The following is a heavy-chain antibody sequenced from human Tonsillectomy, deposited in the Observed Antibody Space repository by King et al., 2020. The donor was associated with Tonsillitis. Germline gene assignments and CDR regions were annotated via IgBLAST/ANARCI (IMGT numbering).Heavy chain of an antibody. J-gene: IGHJ6*02. CDR3: ARDGIFRGYYASGSYMDV. D-gene: IGHD3-10*01. Sequence: QLVESGGGLVQPGGSLRLSCAASGFTFGTYSMNWVRQAPGKGLEWISHISISGGTIYYADSVKGRFTISRDNAKNSLYLQMNDLRAEDTALYYCARDGIFRGYYASGSYMDVWGQGTTVTVSS. CDR2: ISISGGTI. CDR1: GFTFGTYS. V-gene: IGHV3-48*01.